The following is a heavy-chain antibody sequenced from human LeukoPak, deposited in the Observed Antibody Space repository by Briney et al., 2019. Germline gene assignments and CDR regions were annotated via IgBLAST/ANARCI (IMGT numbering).Heavy chain of an antibody. J-gene: IGHJ4*02. D-gene: IGHD2-21*01. Sequence: PGGSLRLSCGASGFTFSSYAMSRVRQAPGKGREWVSAISGSGGSTYYADSEKGRFTISRDNSKNTLYLQMNSLRAEDTAVYYCAKFLPTHIVVANYYFDYWGQGTLVTVSS. CDR1: GFTFSSYA. V-gene: IGHV3-23*01. CDR2: ISGSGGST. CDR3: AKFLPTHIVVANYYFDY.